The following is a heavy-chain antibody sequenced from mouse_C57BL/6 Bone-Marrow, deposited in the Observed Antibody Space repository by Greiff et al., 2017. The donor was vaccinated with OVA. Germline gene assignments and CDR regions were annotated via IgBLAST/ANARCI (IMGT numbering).Heavy chain of an antibody. J-gene: IGHJ3*01. V-gene: IGHV1-82*01. Sequence: QVQLKESGPELVKPGASVKISCKASGYAFSSSWMNWVKQRPGKGLEWIGRIYPGDGDTNYNGKFKGKATLTADKSSSTAYMQLSSLTSEDSAVYFCARGIYYDYDGVAYWGQGTLVTVSA. CDR2: IYPGDGDT. CDR3: ARGIYYDYDGVAY. CDR1: GYAFSSSW. D-gene: IGHD2-4*01.